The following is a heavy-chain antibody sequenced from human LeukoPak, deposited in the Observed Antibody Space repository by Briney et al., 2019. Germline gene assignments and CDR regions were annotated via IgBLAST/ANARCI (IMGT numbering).Heavy chain of an antibody. CDR2: ISSSSSYI. CDR1: GFTFSTYS. V-gene: IGHV3-21*01. CDR3: AKDFSHDFWSGYYSYYYYMDV. Sequence: GGSLRLSCEASGFTFSTYSMNWVRQAPGKGLEWVSSISSSSSYIYYADSVKGRFTISRDNAKNTLDLQMNSLRAEDTAVYYCAKDFSHDFWSGYYSYYYYMDVWGKGTTVTVSS. D-gene: IGHD3-3*01. J-gene: IGHJ6*03.